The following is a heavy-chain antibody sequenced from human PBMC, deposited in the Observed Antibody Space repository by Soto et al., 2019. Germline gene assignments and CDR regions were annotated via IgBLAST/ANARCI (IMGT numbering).Heavy chain of an antibody. D-gene: IGHD3-10*01. V-gene: IGHV3-7*01. CDR2: ITVDGTNI. J-gene: IGHJ4*02. Sequence: EVQLVESGGGLVQPGGSLRLSCVASGFTYSYYWMRWVRQAPGKVLEWVARITVDGTNIQYADSAEGRFTISRDNAENSLYLQMRSLRDGDTAVYYCARDLGYGSASSVNHDFDYWGQGSLVTVSS. CDR1: GFTYSYYW. CDR3: ARDLGYGSASSVNHDFDY.